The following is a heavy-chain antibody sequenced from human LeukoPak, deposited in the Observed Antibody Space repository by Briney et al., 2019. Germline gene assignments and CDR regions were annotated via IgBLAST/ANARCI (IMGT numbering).Heavy chain of an antibody. CDR2: IKQDGSEK. J-gene: IGHJ4*02. V-gene: IGHV3-7*01. CDR3: ARDDGPGPSGYYFDY. CDR1: EFTFSSYS. Sequence: GGSLRLSCAASEFTFSSYSMNWVRQAPGKGLEWVANIKQDGSEKYYVDSVKGRFTISRDNAKNSLYLQMNSLRAEDTAVYYCARDDGPGPSGYYFDYWGQGTLVTVSS. D-gene: IGHD1-26*01.